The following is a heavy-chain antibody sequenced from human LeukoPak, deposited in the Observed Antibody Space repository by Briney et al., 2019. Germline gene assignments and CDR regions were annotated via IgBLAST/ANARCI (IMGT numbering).Heavy chain of an antibody. CDR3: AGILVAPSGTNDY. V-gene: IGHV3-74*01. D-gene: IGHD3-3*01. CDR2: INSDGSST. Sequence: QSGGSLRLSCAASGFTFSSYWMHWVRQAPGKGLVWVSRINSDGSSTSYADSVKGRFTISRDNAKNTLYLQMNSLRAEDTAVYYCAGILVAPSGTNDYWGQGTLVTVSS. J-gene: IGHJ4*02. CDR1: GFTFSSYW.